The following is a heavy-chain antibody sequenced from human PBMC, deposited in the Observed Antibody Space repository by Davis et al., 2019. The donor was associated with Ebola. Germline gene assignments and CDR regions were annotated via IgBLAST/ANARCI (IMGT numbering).Heavy chain of an antibody. D-gene: IGHD3-10*01. J-gene: IGHJ5*02. Sequence: AASVKVSCKASGYTFTSYGISWVRQAPGQGLEWMGWISAYNGNTNYQQNLQGRVTMTTDTSTSTAYMEVRSLRYDDTAVYYCARAVTMVLPSGWFDPWGQGTLVTVSS. CDR1: GYTFTSYG. CDR3: ARAVTMVLPSGWFDP. V-gene: IGHV1-18*01. CDR2: ISAYNGNT.